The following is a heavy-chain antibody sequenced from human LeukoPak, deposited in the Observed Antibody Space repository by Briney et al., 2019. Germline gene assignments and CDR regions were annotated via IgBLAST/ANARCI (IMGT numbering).Heavy chain of an antibody. D-gene: IGHD3-22*01. J-gene: IGHJ4*02. CDR3: AREMDDSSGYYSY. Sequence: GASVKVSCKASGYTFTSYDINWVRQATGQGLEWMGWMNPNSDNTGYAQKFQGRVTMTRNTSISTAYMELRSLRSDDTAVYYCAREMDDSSGYYSYWGQGTLVTVSS. V-gene: IGHV1-8*01. CDR2: MNPNSDNT. CDR1: GYTFTSYD.